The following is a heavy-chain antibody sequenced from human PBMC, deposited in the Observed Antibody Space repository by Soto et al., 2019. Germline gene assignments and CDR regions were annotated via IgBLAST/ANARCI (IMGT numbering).Heavy chain of an antibody. J-gene: IGHJ6*04. CDR2: IWYDGSNK. CDR3: ARGGKCADYDFWSGYFANTFGHCTSNADV. D-gene: IGHD3-3*01. V-gene: IGHV3-33*01. CDR1: GFTFSSYG. Sequence: GGSLRLSCAASGFTFSSYGMHWVRQAPGKGLEWVAVIWYDGSNKYYADSVKGRFTISRDNSKNTLYLQMNSLRAEDTAVYYCARGGKCADYDFWSGYFANTFGHCTSNADVWGKGTTVTVSS.